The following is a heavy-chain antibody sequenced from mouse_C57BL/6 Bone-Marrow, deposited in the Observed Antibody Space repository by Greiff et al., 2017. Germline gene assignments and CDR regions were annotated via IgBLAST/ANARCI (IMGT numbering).Heavy chain of an antibody. CDR3: ARDGYYEMTY. CDR1: GYTFTSYW. Sequence: VQLQQPGAELVKPGASVKMSCKASGYTFTSYWITWVKQRPGQGLEWIGDIYPGCSCTNYNEKFKGQATLTVDTSSHTAYMQLSSLTSEDSAVYYCARDGYYEMTYWGQGTLVTVSA. D-gene: IGHD2-3*01. CDR2: IYPGCSCT. J-gene: IGHJ3*01. V-gene: IGHV1-55*01.